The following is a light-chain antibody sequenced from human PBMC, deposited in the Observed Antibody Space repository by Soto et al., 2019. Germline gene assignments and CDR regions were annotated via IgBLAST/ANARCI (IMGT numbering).Light chain of an antibody. CDR2: DVS. J-gene: IGKJ5*01. V-gene: IGKV1-13*02. CDR1: QAIRGA. Sequence: AIQVTQSPSSLSASVGDRVTMTCRASQAIRGALAWYQQKSGKPPNLLIYDVSTLEGGVPSRFSGSGSGTXXXXTXXSXXXXDFGTYYCQQFNSYPITFGHGTRLEIK. CDR3: QQFNSYPIT.